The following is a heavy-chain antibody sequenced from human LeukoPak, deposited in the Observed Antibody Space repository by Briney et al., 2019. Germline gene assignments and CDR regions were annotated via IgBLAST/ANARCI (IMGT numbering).Heavy chain of an antibody. CDR2: ISYDGSFQ. D-gene: IGHD3-3*01. V-gene: IGHV3-30*04. J-gene: IGHJ4*02. CDR3: AREIRGYYAAY. Sequence: GALRLSCAASGFNLVNYAMHWVRQAPGKGLEWGALISYDGSFQSYADSVKGRSTISRDSSTNTVSLQMNSLRDEDTAMYYCAREIRGYYAAYWGQGILVTVSS. CDR1: GFNLVNYA.